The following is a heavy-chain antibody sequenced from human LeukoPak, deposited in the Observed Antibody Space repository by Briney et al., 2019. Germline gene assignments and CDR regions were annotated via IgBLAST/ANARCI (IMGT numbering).Heavy chain of an antibody. CDR3: ARDRPNYYGSDGHYYRRDGDY. J-gene: IGHJ4*02. CDR1: GFTFSIYA. D-gene: IGHD3-22*01. CDR2: ITSRGEST. V-gene: IGHV3-23*01. Sequence: GSLRLSCAASGFTFSIYAMSWVRQAPGRGLQWVSSITSRGESTWYVDSVKGRFTITRDNSENTLYLQMHSLRAEDTAVYYCARDRPNYYGSDGHYYRRDGDYWGRGTLVSVSS.